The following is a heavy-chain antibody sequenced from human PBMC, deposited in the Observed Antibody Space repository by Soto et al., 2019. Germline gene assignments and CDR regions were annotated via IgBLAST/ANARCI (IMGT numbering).Heavy chain of an antibody. CDR3: ARLTYSSSSECDY. J-gene: IGHJ4*02. V-gene: IGHV3-7*03. CDR1: GFTFSSYW. Sequence: GGSLRLSCAASGFTFSSYWMSWVRQAPGKGLEWVANIKQDGSEKYYVDSVKGRFTISRGNAKNSLYLQMNSLRAEDTAVYYCARLTYSSSSECDYWGQGTLVTVSS. D-gene: IGHD6-6*01. CDR2: IKQDGSEK.